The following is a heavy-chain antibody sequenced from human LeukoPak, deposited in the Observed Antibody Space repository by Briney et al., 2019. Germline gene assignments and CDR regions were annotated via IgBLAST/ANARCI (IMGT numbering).Heavy chain of an antibody. D-gene: IGHD3-22*01. CDR2: IYIGTI. J-gene: IGHJ4*02. V-gene: IGHV3-53*01. Sequence: GGSLRLSCTVSGFTARSNSMSWVRHAPRKGLEWVSFIYIGTIHYSDSVKRRFTISRDNSKNTLYLQMNSLRAEDTAVYYCAKRYYDNSGHVDSWGQGTLVTVSS. CDR1: GFTARSNS. CDR3: AKRYYDNSGHVDS.